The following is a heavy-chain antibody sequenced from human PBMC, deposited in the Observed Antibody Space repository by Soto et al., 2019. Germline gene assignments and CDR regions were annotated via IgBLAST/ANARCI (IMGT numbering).Heavy chain of an antibody. CDR3: ARDVFCGGAPACPDMDV. CDR1: GYTFSGYS. CDR2: ISGYNGNT. J-gene: IGHJ6*02. D-gene: IGHD2-21*01. V-gene: IGHV1-18*04. Sequence: ASVKVSCKASGYTFSGYSITWVRQAPGQGLEWMGRISGYNGNTNYARTLRGRPTLTTDTSTSTAYMELRSLTSDDTAVYYCARDVFCGGAPACPDMDVWGQGTTVTVSS.